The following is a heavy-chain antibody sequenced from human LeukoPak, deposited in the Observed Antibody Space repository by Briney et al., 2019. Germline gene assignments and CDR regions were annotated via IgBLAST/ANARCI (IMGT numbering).Heavy chain of an antibody. CDR2: IYYSGST. V-gene: IGHV4-59*08. CDR1: GGSISSYY. D-gene: IGHD2-2*01. CDR3: ARHPIVVVPAARYYYYYYGMDV. Sequence: SETLSLTCTVSGGSISSYYWSWIRQPPEKGLEWIGYIYYSGSTNYNPSLKSRVTISVDTSKNQFSLKLSSVTAADTAVYYCARHPIVVVPAARYYYYYYGMDVRGQGTTVTVSS. J-gene: IGHJ6*02.